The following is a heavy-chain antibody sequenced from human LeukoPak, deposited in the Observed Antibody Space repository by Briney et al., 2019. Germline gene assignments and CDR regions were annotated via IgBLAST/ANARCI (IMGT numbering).Heavy chain of an antibody. J-gene: IGHJ4*02. Sequence: NSGGSLRLSCAASGFTFSDYYMSWIRQAPGKGLEWVSYISSSGSTIYYADSVKGRFTISRDNAKNSLYLQMNSLRAEDTAVYYCASSVGSSGPPDYWGQGTLVTVSS. CDR2: ISSSGSTI. D-gene: IGHD3-22*01. CDR3: ASSVGSSGPPDY. CDR1: GFTFSDYY. V-gene: IGHV3-11*01.